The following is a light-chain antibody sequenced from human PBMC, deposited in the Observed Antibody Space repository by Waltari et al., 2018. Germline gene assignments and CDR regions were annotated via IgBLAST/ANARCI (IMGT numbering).Light chain of an antibody. J-gene: IGLJ3*02. CDR3: QSYDNDNVV. CDR1: SGSIGSSY. CDR2: EDY. Sequence: NFILTQTPSVSESPGKTVTISCPRSSGSIGSSYVQWYQQRPGSAPTTVIYEDYQRPSGVPERFSGSIDSSSNSAYVTISGLKPEDEADYYCQSYDNDNVVFGGGTRLTVL. V-gene: IGLV6-57*03.